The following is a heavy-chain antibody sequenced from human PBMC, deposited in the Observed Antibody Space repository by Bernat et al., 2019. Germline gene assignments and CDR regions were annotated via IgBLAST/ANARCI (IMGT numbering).Heavy chain of an antibody. J-gene: IGHJ3*02. CDR3: ARDDKHPCSGGSCYSIGYAFDI. CDR1: GFTFSSYS. V-gene: IGHV3-21*01. Sequence: EVQLLESGGGLVKPGGSLRLSCAASGFTFSSYSMNWFRQAPGKGLEWVSSISSSSSYIYYADSVKGRFTISRDNAKNSLYLQMNSLRAEDTAVYYCARDDKHPCSGGSCYSIGYAFDIWGQGTMVTVSS. CDR2: ISSSSSYI. D-gene: IGHD2-15*01.